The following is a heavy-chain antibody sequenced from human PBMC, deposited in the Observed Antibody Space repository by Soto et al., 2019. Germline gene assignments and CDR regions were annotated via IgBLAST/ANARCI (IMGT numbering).Heavy chain of an antibody. Sequence: KPSETLSLTCAVYGGSFSGYYWSWIRQPPGKGLEWIGEINHSGSTNYNPSLESRVTISVDTSKNQFSLKLSSVTAADTAVYYCVIFVYWGQGTLVTVSS. D-gene: IGHD3-3*01. CDR2: INHSGST. J-gene: IGHJ4*02. V-gene: IGHV4-34*01. CDR3: VIFVY. CDR1: GGSFSGYY.